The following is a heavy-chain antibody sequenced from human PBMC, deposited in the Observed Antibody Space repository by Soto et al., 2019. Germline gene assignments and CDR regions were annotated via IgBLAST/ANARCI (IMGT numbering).Heavy chain of an antibody. CDR2: IKQDGSEK. J-gene: IGHJ4*02. CDR1: GFTFSSYW. CDR3: ARDVYYDSSGYAAWPY. V-gene: IGHV3-7*03. D-gene: IGHD3-22*01. Sequence: EVQLVESGGGLVQPGGSLRLSCAASGFTFSSYWMSWVRQAPGKGLEWVANIKQDGSEKYYVDSVKGRFTISRDNAKNSLYLQMDSLRAEDTAVYYCARDVYYDSSGYAAWPYWGQGTLVTVSS.